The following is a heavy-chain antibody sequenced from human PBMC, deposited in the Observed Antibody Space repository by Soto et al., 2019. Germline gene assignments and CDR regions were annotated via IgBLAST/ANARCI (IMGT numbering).Heavy chain of an antibody. J-gene: IGHJ4*02. CDR1: VFTFSDHY. CDR2: TRNKPNSYTT. CDR3: ARDSYSSAWYIDY. Sequence: ESGGGLVQPGGSLRLSCAASVFTFSDHYMDWVRQAPGKGLEWVGRTRNKPNSYTTEYAASVKGRFTISRDDSKESLYLQMNSLKTEDTAVYYCARDSYSSAWYIDYWGQGTLVTVSS. V-gene: IGHV3-72*01. D-gene: IGHD6-19*01.